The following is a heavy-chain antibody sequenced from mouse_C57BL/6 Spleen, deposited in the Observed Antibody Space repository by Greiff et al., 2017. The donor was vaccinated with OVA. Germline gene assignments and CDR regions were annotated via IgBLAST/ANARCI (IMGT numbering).Heavy chain of an antibody. CDR3: VRHGTVVPGDWYFDV. CDR2: IRSKSNNYAT. J-gene: IGHJ1*03. D-gene: IGHD1-1*01. Sequence: GGGLVQPKGSLKLSCAASGFSFNTYAMNWVRQAPGKGLEWVARIRSKSNNYATYYADSVKDRFTISRDDSESMLYLQMNNLKTEDTAMYYCVRHGTVVPGDWYFDVWGTGTTVTVSS. V-gene: IGHV10-1*01. CDR1: GFSFNTYA.